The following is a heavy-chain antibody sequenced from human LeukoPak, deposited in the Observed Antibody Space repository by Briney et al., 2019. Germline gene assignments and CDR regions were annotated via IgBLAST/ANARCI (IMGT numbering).Heavy chain of an antibody. CDR3: ARAITMVRGVSDAFDI. CDR2: IWYDGSNK. V-gene: IGHV3-33*01. CDR1: GFTFSSYG. Sequence: GRSLRLSCAASGFTFSSYGMHWVRQAPGKGLEWVAVIWYDGSNKYYVDSVKGRFTISRDNSKNTLYLQMNSLRAEDTAVYYCARAITMVRGVSDAFDIWGQGTMVTVSS. D-gene: IGHD3-10*01. J-gene: IGHJ3*02.